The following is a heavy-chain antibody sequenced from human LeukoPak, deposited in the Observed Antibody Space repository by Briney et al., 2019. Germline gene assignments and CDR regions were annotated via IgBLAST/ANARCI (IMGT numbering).Heavy chain of an antibody. CDR3: ARVLGGWFGESHEDY. Sequence: GASVKVSCKASGYTFTSYGISWVRQAPGQGLEWMGWISAYNGNTNYAQNVQGRVTMTTDTSTSTAYMELRSLRSDDTAVYYCARVLGGWFGESHEDYWGQGTLVTASS. V-gene: IGHV1-18*04. CDR2: ISAYNGNT. CDR1: GYTFTSYG. D-gene: IGHD3-10*01. J-gene: IGHJ4*02.